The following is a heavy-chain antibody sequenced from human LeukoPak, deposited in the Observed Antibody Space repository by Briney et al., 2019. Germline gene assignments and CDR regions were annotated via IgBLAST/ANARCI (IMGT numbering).Heavy chain of an antibody. CDR1: GFTFSSYE. J-gene: IGHJ4*02. Sequence: GGSLRLSCAASGFTFSSYEMNWVRQAPGKGLEWVSYISSSGSTIYYADSVKGRFTISRDNAKNSLYLQMNSLRAEDTAVYYCAKTMSSVWLFDYWGQGTLVTVSS. D-gene: IGHD6-19*01. V-gene: IGHV3-48*03. CDR2: ISSSGSTI. CDR3: AKTMSSVWLFDY.